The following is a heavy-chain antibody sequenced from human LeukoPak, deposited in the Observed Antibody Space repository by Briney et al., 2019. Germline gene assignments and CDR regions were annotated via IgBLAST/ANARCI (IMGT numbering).Heavy chain of an antibody. Sequence: GGSLRLSCAASGFTSSSYAMSWVRQAPGKGLEWVSAISGSGGSTYYADSVKGRFTISRDNSKNTLYLQMNSLRAEDTAVYYCANPPSCGPATVVDYWGQGTLVTVSS. V-gene: IGHV3-23*01. CDR1: GFTSSSYA. CDR2: ISGSGGST. J-gene: IGHJ4*02. D-gene: IGHD3-16*02. CDR3: ANPPSCGPATVVDY.